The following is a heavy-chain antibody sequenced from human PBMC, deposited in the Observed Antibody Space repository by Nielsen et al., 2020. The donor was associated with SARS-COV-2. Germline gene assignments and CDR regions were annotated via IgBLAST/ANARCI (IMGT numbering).Heavy chain of an antibody. CDR3: ARDGRIGYGVYLDY. Sequence: GESLKISCAASGFTFDDYAMSWVRQTPGKGLEWVSAVSGDVAHTTYYADSVKGRFTISRDNSKNTLYLQVSGLRAEDTAIYYCARDGRIGYGVYLDYWGQGTPVTVSA. CDR2: VSGDVAHTT. V-gene: IGHV3-23*01. CDR1: GFTFDDYA. J-gene: IGHJ4*02. D-gene: IGHD5-12*01.